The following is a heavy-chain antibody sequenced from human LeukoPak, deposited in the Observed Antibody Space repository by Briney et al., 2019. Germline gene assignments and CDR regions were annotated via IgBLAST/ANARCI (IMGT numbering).Heavy chain of an antibody. D-gene: IGHD5-18*01. CDR2: IYTSGST. CDR3: AREGYSYGYDY. Sequence: SETLSLTCTVSGGSISSYYWSWIRQPAGKGLEWIGRIYTSGSTNYNPSLKSRVTMSVDTTKNQFSPKLSSVTAADTAVYYCAREGYSYGYDYWGQGTLVTVSS. V-gene: IGHV4-4*07. J-gene: IGHJ4*02. CDR1: GGSISSYY.